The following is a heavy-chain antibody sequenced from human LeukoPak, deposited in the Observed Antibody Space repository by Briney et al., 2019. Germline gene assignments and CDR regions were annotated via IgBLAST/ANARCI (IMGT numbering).Heavy chain of an antibody. CDR1: GGTFSSYA. J-gene: IGHJ4*02. CDR2: IIPIFGTA. V-gene: IGHV1-69*13. Sequence: SVKVSCKASGGTFSSYAISWVRQAPGQGLKWMGGIIPIFGTANYAQKFQGRVTITADESTSTAYVELSSLRSEDTAVYYCARKYYYDSSGYDLSFDYWGQGTLVTVSS. CDR3: ARKYYYDSSGYDLSFDY. D-gene: IGHD3-22*01.